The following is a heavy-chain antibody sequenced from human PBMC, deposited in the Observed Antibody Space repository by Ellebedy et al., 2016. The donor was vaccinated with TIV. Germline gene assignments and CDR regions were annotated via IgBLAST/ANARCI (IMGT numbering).Heavy chain of an antibody. V-gene: IGHV4-39*01. Sequence: MPGGSLRLSCTVSGGSISSSSYYWGWIRQPPGKGLEWIGSIYYSGSTYYNPSLKSRVTISVDTSKNQFSLKLSSVTAADTAVYYCARHVDEYSSSKRFDPWGQGTLVTVSS. CDR2: IYYSGST. J-gene: IGHJ5*02. CDR1: GGSISSSSYY. CDR3: ARHVDEYSSSKRFDP. D-gene: IGHD6-6*01.